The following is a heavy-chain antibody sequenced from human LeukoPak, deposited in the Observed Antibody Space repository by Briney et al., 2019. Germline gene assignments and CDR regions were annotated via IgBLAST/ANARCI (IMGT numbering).Heavy chain of an antibody. CDR2: MSSSGSTI. V-gene: IGHV3-48*03. D-gene: IGHD3-16*01. CDR3: ARDRLVDV. CDR1: GFTFCSYE. Sequence: PGGSLRLSCAASGFTFCSYEMNWVPQAPGRVLEWVSYMSSSGSTIYYADSMKGRFTISRDNAKNSLKLQMNSLRAEDTAAYYCARDRLVDVWGQGTTVTVSS. J-gene: IGHJ6*02.